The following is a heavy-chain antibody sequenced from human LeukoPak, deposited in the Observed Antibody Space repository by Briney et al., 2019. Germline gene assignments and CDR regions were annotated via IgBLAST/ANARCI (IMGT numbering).Heavy chain of an antibody. Sequence: GGSLRLSCAASGFTFSSHGMSWVRQAPGKGLEWVSGISGSGGTTYYADSVKGRFTISRDNSKNTLYLQMNSLRAEDTAVYYCARVDYDFWSGYYYYYYMDVWGKGTTVTVSS. J-gene: IGHJ6*03. V-gene: IGHV3-23*01. CDR2: ISGSGGTT. CDR3: ARVDYDFWSGYYYYYYMDV. CDR1: GFTFSSHG. D-gene: IGHD3-3*01.